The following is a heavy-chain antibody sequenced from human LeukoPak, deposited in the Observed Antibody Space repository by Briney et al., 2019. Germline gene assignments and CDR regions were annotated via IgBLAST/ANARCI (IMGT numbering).Heavy chain of an antibody. CDR1: GYTFTSYG. D-gene: IGHD2-2*01. J-gene: IGHJ4*02. CDR3: ARVNSFGIVVVPAAHRFDY. V-gene: IGHV1-18*01. Sequence: GASVKVSCKASGYTFTSYGISWVRQTPGQGLEWMGWISAYNGNTNYAQKLQGRVTMTTDTSTSTAYMELRSLGSDDTAVYYCARVNSFGIVVVPAAHRFDYWGQGTLVTVSS. CDR2: ISAYNGNT.